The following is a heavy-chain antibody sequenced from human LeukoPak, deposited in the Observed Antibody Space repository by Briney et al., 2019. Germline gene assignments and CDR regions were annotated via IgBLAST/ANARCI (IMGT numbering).Heavy chain of an antibody. V-gene: IGHV1-2*02. Sequence: GASVTVSCKASGYTFTGYYMHWVRQAPGQGLEWMGWINPNSGGTNYAQKFQGRVTMTRDTSISTAYMELSRLRSDDTAVFYCASTYGSGSYYPFDYWGQGTLVTVSS. CDR3: ASTYGSGSYYPFDY. D-gene: IGHD3-10*01. CDR1: GYTFTGYY. J-gene: IGHJ4*02. CDR2: INPNSGGT.